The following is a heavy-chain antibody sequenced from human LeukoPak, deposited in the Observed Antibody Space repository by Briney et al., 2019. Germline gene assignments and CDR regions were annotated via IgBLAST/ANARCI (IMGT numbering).Heavy chain of an antibody. J-gene: IGHJ3*02. CDR3: AKDWIAAAPDAFDI. Sequence: GGSLRLSCAASGFTFDDYAMHWVRQAPGKGLEWVSGISWNSGSIGYADSVKGRFTISRDNAKNSLYLQMNSLRAEDTALYYCAKDWIAAAPDAFDIWGQGTMVTVSS. CDR2: ISWNSGSI. V-gene: IGHV3-9*01. CDR1: GFTFDDYA. D-gene: IGHD6-13*01.